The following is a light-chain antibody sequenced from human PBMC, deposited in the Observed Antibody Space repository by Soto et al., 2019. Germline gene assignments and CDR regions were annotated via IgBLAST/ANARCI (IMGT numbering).Light chain of an antibody. V-gene: IGKV3-20*01. CDR3: QQYGSSGT. Sequence: EIVMTQSPATLSVSPGERATLCCRASQSVSSNLAWYQQKPDQAPRLLIYGASNRATGIPDRFRGSGSGTDFTLTISRLEPEDFAVYYCQQYGSSGTFGQGTKVDIK. CDR1: QSVSSN. J-gene: IGKJ1*01. CDR2: GAS.